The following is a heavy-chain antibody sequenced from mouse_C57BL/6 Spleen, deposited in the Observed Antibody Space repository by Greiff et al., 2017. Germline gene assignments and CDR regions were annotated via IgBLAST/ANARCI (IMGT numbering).Heavy chain of an antibody. J-gene: IGHJ4*01. D-gene: IGHD1-1*01. V-gene: IGHV1-78*01. CDR1: GYTFTGYS. CDR2: IYPRNGST. Sequence: QVQLQQSDAELVKPGASVKISCKASGYTFTGYSIHWMKQRPGQGLEWIGDIYPRNGSTKYNEKFKGKATLTADKSSSTAYMQLNSLTSEDSAVYCWARKHYGGSYDYYAMDYWGQGTSVTVSS. CDR3: ARKHYGGSYDYYAMDY.